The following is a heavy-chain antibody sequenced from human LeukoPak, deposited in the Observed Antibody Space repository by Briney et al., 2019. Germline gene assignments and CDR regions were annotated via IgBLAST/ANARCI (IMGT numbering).Heavy chain of an antibody. CDR3: ARGSGWINDY. J-gene: IGHJ4*02. Sequence: GGSLRLSCTASGFTFSNYWMTWVRQAPVKGLEWVANIKQDAIEKYYVDSVKGRFTISRDNAKNSLYLQMNSLRAEDTAVYYCARGSGWINDYWGQGTLVTVSS. CDR1: GFTFSNYW. V-gene: IGHV3-7*03. CDR2: IKQDAIEK. D-gene: IGHD6-25*01.